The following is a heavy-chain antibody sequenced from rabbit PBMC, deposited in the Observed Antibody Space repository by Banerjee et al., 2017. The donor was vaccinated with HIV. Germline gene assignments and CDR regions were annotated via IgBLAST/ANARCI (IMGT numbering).Heavy chain of an antibody. J-gene: IGHJ4*01. Sequence: QSLEESGGDLVKPGASLTLTCTASGFSFSSGYDMCWVRQAPGKGLEWIGCIVAGSSGITYYATWVNGRFTISKTSSTTVTLQMTSLTAADTATHFCARSYSSGTGYDFNLWGPGTLVTVS. CDR1: GFSFSSGYD. CDR3: ARSYSSGTGYDFNL. CDR2: IVAGSSGIT. V-gene: IGHV1S40*01. D-gene: IGHD1-1*01.